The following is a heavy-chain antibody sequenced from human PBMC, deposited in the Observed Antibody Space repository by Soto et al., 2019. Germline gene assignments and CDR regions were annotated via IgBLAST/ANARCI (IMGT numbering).Heavy chain of an antibody. Sequence: EVQLVESGGGLVQPGGSLRLSCAASGFTFSNYNMNWVRQAPGKGLEWVSYISSSSTIYYADSVKGRFTISRDNAKNSLYLQMNSLRYEDTAVYYCAREFFYDYWGQGTLVTVSS. D-gene: IGHD3-3*01. CDR3: AREFFYDY. V-gene: IGHV3-48*02. CDR2: ISSSSTI. J-gene: IGHJ4*02. CDR1: GFTFSNYN.